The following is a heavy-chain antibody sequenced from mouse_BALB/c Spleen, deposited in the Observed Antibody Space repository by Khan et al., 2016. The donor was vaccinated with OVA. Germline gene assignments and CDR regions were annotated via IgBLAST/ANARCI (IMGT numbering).Heavy chain of an antibody. CDR2: ISNGGGST. D-gene: IGHD1-1*01. V-gene: IGHV5-12-2*01. J-gene: IGHJ4*01. CDR1: GFTFSSYT. Sequence: EVELVESGGFLVRPGGSLKLSCAASGFTFSSYTMSWVRQTPEKRLEWVAFISNGGGSTYYPDTVKGRFTISRDNAKNTLYLQMSSLKSEDTAMYYCVRHSTTEYDYAMDYWGQGTSVTVSS. CDR3: VRHSTTEYDYAMDY.